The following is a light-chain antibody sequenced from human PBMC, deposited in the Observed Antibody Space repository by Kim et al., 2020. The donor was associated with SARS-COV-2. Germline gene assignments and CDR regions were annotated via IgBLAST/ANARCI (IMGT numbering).Light chain of an antibody. CDR2: GVS. CDR1: QSVSSY. J-gene: IGKJ4*01. V-gene: IGKV3-11*01. Sequence: WSPEERATLSCRASQSVSSYLAWYQQKAGQAPRLVIYGVSSRATDIPARFSGSGSGTDFTLTISSLEPEDFAVYYCQQRNTWPLTFGGGTKVDIK. CDR3: QQRNTWPLT.